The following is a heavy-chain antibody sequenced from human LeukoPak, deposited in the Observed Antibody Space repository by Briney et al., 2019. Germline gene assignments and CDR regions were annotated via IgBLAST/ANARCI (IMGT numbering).Heavy chain of an antibody. V-gene: IGHV3-21*01. J-gene: IGHJ3*02. CDR3: ARALVVVDAFDI. Sequence: GGSLRLSCAASGFTFSSYSMNWVRQAPGKGLEWVSSISSSSYIYYADSVKGRFTISRDNAKNSLYLQMNSLRAEDTAVYHCARALVVVDAFDIWGQGTMVTVSS. D-gene: IGHD2-15*01. CDR2: ISSSSYI. CDR1: GFTFSSYS.